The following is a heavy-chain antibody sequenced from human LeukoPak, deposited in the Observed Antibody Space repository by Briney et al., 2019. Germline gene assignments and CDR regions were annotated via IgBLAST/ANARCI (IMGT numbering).Heavy chain of an antibody. J-gene: IGHJ4*02. CDR3: ARSHCSGGSCRLCFDY. Sequence: ASVKVSCKASGYTFTGYYMHWVRQAPGQGLEWMGWINPNSGGTNYAQKFQGRVTMTRDTSISTAYVELSRLRSDDTAVYYCARSHCSGGSCRLCFDYWGQGTLVTVSS. D-gene: IGHD2-15*01. V-gene: IGHV1-2*02. CDR1: GYTFTGYY. CDR2: INPNSGGT.